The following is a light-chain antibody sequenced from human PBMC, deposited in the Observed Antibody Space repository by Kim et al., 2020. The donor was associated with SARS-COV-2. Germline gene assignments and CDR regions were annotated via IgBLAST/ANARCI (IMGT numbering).Light chain of an antibody. Sequence: DIVLTQSPATLSLSPGERATLSCRASQSFNNFLAWYQQKPGQAPRLLIYDASNRATGIPARFSGSGSGTDFTLTISSLEPEDSAVYYCQQRSNWITFGQGTRLEI. V-gene: IGKV3-11*01. CDR2: DAS. CDR1: QSFNNF. CDR3: QQRSNWIT. J-gene: IGKJ5*01.